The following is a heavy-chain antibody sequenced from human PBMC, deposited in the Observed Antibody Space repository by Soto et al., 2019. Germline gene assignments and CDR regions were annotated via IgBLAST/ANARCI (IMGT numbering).Heavy chain of an antibody. CDR3: AKDRMGGYSYGDAFDI. D-gene: IGHD5-18*01. CDR2: ISGSGGST. CDR1: GFTFSSYA. J-gene: IGHJ3*02. V-gene: IGHV3-23*01. Sequence: GGSLRLSCAASGFTFSSYAMSWVRQAPGKGLEWVSAISGSGGSTYYADSVKGRFTISRDNSKNTLYPQMNSLRAEDTAVYYCAKDRMGGYSYGDAFDIWGQGTMVTVSS.